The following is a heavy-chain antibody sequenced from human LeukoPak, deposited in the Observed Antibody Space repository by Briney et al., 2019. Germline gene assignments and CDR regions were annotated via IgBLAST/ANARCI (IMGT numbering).Heavy chain of an antibody. CDR2: IKSKTDGGTT. CDR1: GFTFSNAW. D-gene: IGHD5-12*01. V-gene: IGHV3-15*01. Sequence: AGGSLRLSCAAPGFTFSNAWLSWVRQAPGKGLEWVGRIKSKTDGGTTDYAAPVKDRFTFSRDDSKNTLYLQMNNLQTEDTAVYYCTTSLSGYDFLFDYWGQGTLVTVSS. CDR3: TTSLSGYDFLFDY. J-gene: IGHJ4*02.